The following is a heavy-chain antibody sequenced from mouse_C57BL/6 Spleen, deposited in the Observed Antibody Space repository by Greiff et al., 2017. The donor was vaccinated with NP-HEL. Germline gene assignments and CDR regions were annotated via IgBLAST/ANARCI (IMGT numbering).Heavy chain of an antibody. V-gene: IGHV1-42*01. Sequence: EVQLQQSGPELVKPGASVKISCKASGYSFTGYYMNWVKQSPEKSLEWIGEINPSTGGTTYNQKFKAKATLTVDKSSSTAYMQLKSLTSEDSAVYYCARWKNDGYYVIDYWGQGTTLTVSS. D-gene: IGHD2-3*01. CDR2: INPSTGGT. J-gene: IGHJ2*01. CDR1: GYSFTGYY. CDR3: ARWKNDGYYVIDY.